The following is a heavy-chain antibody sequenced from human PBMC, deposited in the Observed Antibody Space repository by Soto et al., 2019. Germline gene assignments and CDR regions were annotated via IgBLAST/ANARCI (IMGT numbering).Heavy chain of an antibody. CDR1: GFTFSSYA. CDR2: ISGSGGST. D-gene: IGHD2-15*01. CDR3: ATTLGYCSGGSCYSFPDY. V-gene: IGHV3-23*01. Sequence: GGSLRLSCAASGFTFSSYAMSWVRQAPGKGLEWVSAISGSGGSTYYADSVKGRFTISRDNSKNTLYLQMNSLRAEDTAVYYCATTLGYCSGGSCYSFPDYWGQGTLVTVSS. J-gene: IGHJ4*02.